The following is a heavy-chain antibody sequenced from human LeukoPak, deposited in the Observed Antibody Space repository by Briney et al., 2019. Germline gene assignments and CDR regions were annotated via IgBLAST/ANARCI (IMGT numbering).Heavy chain of an antibody. D-gene: IGHD1-14*01. J-gene: IGHJ3*02. Sequence: GGSLGLSCAASGFTFSTKYMNWVRQAPGKGLEWVSVIYSDGNTYYAASVKGRFTISRDNSKNTLYLQMNSLRAEDTAVYYCAGDGTFDIWGQGTMVTVSS. V-gene: IGHV3-66*02. CDR1: GFTFSTKY. CDR3: AGDGTFDI. CDR2: IYSDGNT.